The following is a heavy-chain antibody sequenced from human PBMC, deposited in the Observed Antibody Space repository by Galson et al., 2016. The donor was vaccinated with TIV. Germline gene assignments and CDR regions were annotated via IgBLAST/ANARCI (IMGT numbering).Heavy chain of an antibody. V-gene: IGHV3-9*01. CDR1: GFTFDDYA. J-gene: IGHJ3*01. CDR2: ISWSGETN. CDR3: AKDISNWVGDSYGFNTFDV. Sequence: LRLSCAASGFTFDDYAMHWVRQAPGKGLEWVSSISWSGETNAYGESVKGRFTISRDNAKNSLNLQMNSLKPEDTALYYCAKDISNWVGDSYGFNTFDVWGQGTMVTVSS. D-gene: IGHD5-18*01.